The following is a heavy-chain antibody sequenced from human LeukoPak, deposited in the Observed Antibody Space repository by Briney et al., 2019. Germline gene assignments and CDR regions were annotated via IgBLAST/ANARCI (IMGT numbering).Heavy chain of an antibody. CDR1: GYTFTGYH. J-gene: IGHJ6*02. CDR2: INPNSGGT. CDR3: ARDRSGRYPYGMDV. V-gene: IGHV1-2*04. Sequence: ASVKVSCKASGYTFTGYHMHWVRQAPGQGLEWMGRINPNSGGTNYAQKFQGWVTMTRDTSISTAYMELSRLRSDDTAVYYCARDRSGRYPYGMDVWGQGTTVTVSS. D-gene: IGHD6-19*01.